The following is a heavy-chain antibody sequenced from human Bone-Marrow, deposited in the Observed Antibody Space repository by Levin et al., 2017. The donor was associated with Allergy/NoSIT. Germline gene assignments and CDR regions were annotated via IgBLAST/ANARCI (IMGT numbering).Heavy chain of an antibody. CDR2: ISYDGSNK. CDR1: GYSFRSYG. J-gene: IGHJ4*02. D-gene: IGHD3-22*01. CDR3: TKGEPYYYDSSGYYSLDY. Sequence: PGGSLRLSCAASGYSFRSYGMHWVRQAPGKGLEWVAVISYDGSNKYYADSVKGRFTISRDNSKDTLYLQMNSLRPEDTAVYYCTKGEPYYYDSSGYYSLDYWGQGTLVTVSS. V-gene: IGHV3-30*18.